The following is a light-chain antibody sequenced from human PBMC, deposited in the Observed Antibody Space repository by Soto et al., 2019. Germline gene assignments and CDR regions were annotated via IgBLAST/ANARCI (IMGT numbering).Light chain of an antibody. CDR1: QSVDSTY. J-gene: IGKJ2*01. Sequence: EIVLTQSPGTLSLSPGERATLSCRASQSVDSTYLAWYQQKPGQAPRLLIYAASSRAAGIPDRFSGSGSGTDFTLTISRLEPEDFAVYYCQVRTDWPPFKYTFGQGTKLEVK. CDR3: QVRTDWPPFKYT. V-gene: IGKV3D-20*02. CDR2: AAS.